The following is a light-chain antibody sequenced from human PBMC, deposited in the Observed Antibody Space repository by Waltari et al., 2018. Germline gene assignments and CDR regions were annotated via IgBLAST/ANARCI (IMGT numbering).Light chain of an antibody. J-gene: IGKJ1*01. Sequence: SCRPSQSVSRSLAWYQQKPGQAPGLLIFDASSRATGSPDRFSGSGSGTDFSLTISRLEPEDFAVYYCQKYVSLPATFGQGTKVEI. V-gene: IGKV3-20*01. CDR2: DAS. CDR1: QSVSRS. CDR3: QKYVSLPAT.